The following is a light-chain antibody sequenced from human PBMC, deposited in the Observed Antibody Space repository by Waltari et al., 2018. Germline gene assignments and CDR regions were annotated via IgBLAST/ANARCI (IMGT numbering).Light chain of an antibody. J-gene: IGLJ2*01. CDR2: EVN. V-gene: IGLV2-23*02. CDR1: SSYVGVYNL. CDR3: CSYAGSNTFVL. Sequence: QSALTQPASVSGSPGQSLTISCTGTSSYVGVYNLVSRYQQPPGKAPKFIIFEVNQRPSGISHRFSASKSGNTASLTISALQAEDEADYYCCSYAGSNTFVLFGGGTTLTVL.